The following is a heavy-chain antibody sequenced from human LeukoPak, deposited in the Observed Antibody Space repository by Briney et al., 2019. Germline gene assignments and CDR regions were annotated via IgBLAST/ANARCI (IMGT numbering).Heavy chain of an antibody. CDR2: IYTSGST. J-gene: IGHJ4*02. CDR3: ARKIVGATGFDY. D-gene: IGHD1-26*01. Sequence: SQTLSLTCTVSGGSISSGSYYWSWIRQPAGKGLEWIGRIYTSGSTNYNPSLKSRVTISVDTSKNQFSLKLSSVTAADTAVYYCARKIVGATGFDYWGQGNPGHRLL. V-gene: IGHV4-61*02. CDR1: GGSISSGSYY.